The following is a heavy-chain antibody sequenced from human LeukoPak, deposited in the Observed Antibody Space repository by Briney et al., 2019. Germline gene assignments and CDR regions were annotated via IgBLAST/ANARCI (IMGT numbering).Heavy chain of an antibody. CDR2: MNPNSGNT. J-gene: IGHJ5*02. CDR1: GYTFTSYD. Sequence: AASVKVSCKASGYTFTSYDINWVRQATGQGLEWMGWMNPNSGNTGYAQKFQGRVTITRNTSISTAYMELSSLRSEDTAVYYCARIYDFWSGTPGFDPWGQGTLVTVSS. D-gene: IGHD3-3*01. CDR3: ARIYDFWSGTPGFDP. V-gene: IGHV1-8*03.